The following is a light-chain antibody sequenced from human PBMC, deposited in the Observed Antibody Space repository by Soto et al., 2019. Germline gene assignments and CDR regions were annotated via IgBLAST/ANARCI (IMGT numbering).Light chain of an antibody. J-gene: IGKJ1*01. CDR2: AAS. Sequence: EIVLAQSPGTLSLSPGERATLSCRASQSVSSSYLAWYQQKPGQAPSLLIYAASNRAAGIPDRFSGSGSGTDFTLTISRLVPEYFAVYYCQQYGSSPPWSFGQGTKVEIK. CDR1: QSVSSSY. V-gene: IGKV3-20*01. CDR3: QQYGSSPPWS.